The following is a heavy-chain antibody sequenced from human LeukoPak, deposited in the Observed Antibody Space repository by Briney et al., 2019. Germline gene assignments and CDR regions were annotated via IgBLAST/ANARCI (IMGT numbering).Heavy chain of an antibody. CDR1: GFTFSSYA. V-gene: IGHV3-30*04. CDR3: VGKAYYYDSSGYPAEGFDY. D-gene: IGHD3-22*01. J-gene: IGHJ4*02. Sequence: QTGGSLRLSCAASGFTFSSYAMHWVRQAPGKGLEWVAVISYDGSNKYYADSVKGRFTISRDNSKNTLYLQMNSLRAEDTAVYYCVGKAYYYDSSGYPAEGFDYWGQGTLVTVSS. CDR2: ISYDGSNK.